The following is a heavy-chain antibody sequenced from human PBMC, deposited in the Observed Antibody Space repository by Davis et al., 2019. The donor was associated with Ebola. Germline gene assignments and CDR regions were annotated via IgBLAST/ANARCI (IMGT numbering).Heavy chain of an antibody. CDR3: ARCSSPDDSSGYYYGTGYYFDY. V-gene: IGHV1-69*13. J-gene: IGHJ4*02. CDR2: IIPIFGTA. CDR1: GGTFSSYA. Sequence: SVKVSCKASGGTFSSYAISWVRQAPGQGLEWMGGIIPIFGTANYAQKFQGRVTITADESTSTAYMELSSLRSEDTAVYYCARCSSPDDSSGYYYGTGYYFDYWGQGTLVTVSS. D-gene: IGHD3-22*01.